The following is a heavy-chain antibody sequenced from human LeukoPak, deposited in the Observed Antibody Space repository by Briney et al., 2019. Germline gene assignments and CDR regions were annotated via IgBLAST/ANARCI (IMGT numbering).Heavy chain of an antibody. D-gene: IGHD5-24*01. CDR2: INPSAGGT. Sequence: ASVKVSCKASGYTFTSYFIHWVRQAPGQGLEWMGIINPSAGGTNYAQKFQGRVTMTRDTSTSTVYMELSSLRSEDTAVYYCARHGTEMEVTPTDFWGQGTLVTVSS. J-gene: IGHJ4*02. CDR3: ARHGTEMEVTPTDF. V-gene: IGHV1-46*01. CDR1: GYTFTSYF.